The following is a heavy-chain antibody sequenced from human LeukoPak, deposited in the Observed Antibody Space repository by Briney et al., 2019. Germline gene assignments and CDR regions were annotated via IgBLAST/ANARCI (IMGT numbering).Heavy chain of an antibody. V-gene: IGHV4-59*01. J-gene: IGHJ4*02. CDR3: ARIVGATTVPPYFDY. Sequence: PSETLSLTCAVYGGSFSGYYWSWIRQPPGKGLEWIGYIYYSGSTNYNPSLKSRVTISVDTTKNQFSLKLSSVTAADTAVYNCARIVGATTVPPYFDYWGQGTLVTVSS. D-gene: IGHD1-26*01. CDR1: GGSFSGYY. CDR2: IYYSGST.